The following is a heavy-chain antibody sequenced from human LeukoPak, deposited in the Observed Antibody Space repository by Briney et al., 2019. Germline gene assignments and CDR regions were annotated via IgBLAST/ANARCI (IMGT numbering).Heavy chain of an antibody. D-gene: IGHD6-13*01. CDR3: AKAAGYSTIYWFDP. J-gene: IGHJ5*02. V-gene: IGHV4-59*01. Sequence: PSETLSLTCTVSGGSIRSSHWSWIRQPPGKGLEFIGYIYYSGSSNYNPSLKSRVTMSVDTSNNQFSLKLNSVTAADTAVYYCAKAAGYSTIYWFDPWGQGTLVTVSS. CDR2: IYYSGSS. CDR1: GGSIRSSH.